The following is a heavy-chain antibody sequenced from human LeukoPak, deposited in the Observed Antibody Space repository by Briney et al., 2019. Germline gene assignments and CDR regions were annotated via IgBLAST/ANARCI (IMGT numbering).Heavy chain of an antibody. V-gene: IGHV3-11*01. D-gene: IGHD5-12*01. CDR3: ARGPVDSLNWFDP. J-gene: IGHJ5*02. CDR2: ISSSGSTI. Sequence: GGSLRLSCAASGFTFSDYYMSWIRQAPGKGLEWASYISSSGSTIYYADSVKGRFTISRDNAKNSLYLQMNSLRAEDTAVYYCARGPVDSLNWFDPWGQGTLVTVSS. CDR1: GFTFSDYY.